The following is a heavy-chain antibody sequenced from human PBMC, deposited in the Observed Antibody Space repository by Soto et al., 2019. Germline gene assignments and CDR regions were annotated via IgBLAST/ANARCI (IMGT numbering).Heavy chain of an antibody. CDR3: ARGGGYYYDSSGYYKTPKPYNWFDP. V-gene: IGHV1-18*04. CDR2: ISAYNGNT. D-gene: IGHD3-22*01. Sequence: ASVKVSCKASGYTFTSYGISWVRQAPGQGLEWMGWISAYNGNTNYARKLQGRVTMTTDTSTSTAYMELRSLRSDDTAVYYCARGGGYYYDSSGYYKTPKPYNWFDPWGQGTLVTVSS. J-gene: IGHJ5*02. CDR1: GYTFTSYG.